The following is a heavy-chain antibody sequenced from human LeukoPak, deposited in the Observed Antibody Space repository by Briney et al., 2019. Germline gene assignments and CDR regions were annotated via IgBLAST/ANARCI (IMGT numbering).Heavy chain of an antibody. CDR2: IRYDGSNK. V-gene: IGHV3-30*02. CDR3: ARVFPEVTHFDY. Sequence: GGSLRLSCAASGFTFSSYGMHWVRQAPGKGLEWVAFIRYDGSNKYYADSVKGRFTISRDNSKNTLYLQMNSLRAEDTAVYYCARVFPEVTHFDYWGQGTLVTVSS. D-gene: IGHD5-18*01. J-gene: IGHJ4*02. CDR1: GFTFSSYG.